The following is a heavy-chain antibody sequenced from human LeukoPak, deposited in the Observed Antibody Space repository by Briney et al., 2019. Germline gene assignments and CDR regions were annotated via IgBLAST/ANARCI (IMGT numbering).Heavy chain of an antibody. Sequence: GGSLRLSCAASGFTFSSYAMHWVRQAPGKGLEWVAVISYDGSNEYYADSVKGRFTISRDNSKNTLYLQMNSLRAEDTAVYYCAKGNYYDSSTGDYWGQGTLVTVSS. CDR1: GFTFSSYA. CDR2: ISYDGSNE. V-gene: IGHV3-30-3*01. J-gene: IGHJ4*02. D-gene: IGHD3-22*01. CDR3: AKGNYYDSSTGDY.